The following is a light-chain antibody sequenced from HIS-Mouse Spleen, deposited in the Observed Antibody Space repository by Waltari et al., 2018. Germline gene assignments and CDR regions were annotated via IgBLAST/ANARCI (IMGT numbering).Light chain of an antibody. CDR1: QDISNY. CDR2: YAS. V-gene: IGKV1-33*01. J-gene: IGKJ3*01. Sequence: DIQMTQSPSSLSASVGDRVTITCQASQDISNYLNWYQQKPGKAPKLLIYYASNLETGVPSRFSGSGSGTDVTFTISSLQPEDIATYYCQQYDNLPIFTFGPGTKVDIK. CDR3: QQYDNLPIFT.